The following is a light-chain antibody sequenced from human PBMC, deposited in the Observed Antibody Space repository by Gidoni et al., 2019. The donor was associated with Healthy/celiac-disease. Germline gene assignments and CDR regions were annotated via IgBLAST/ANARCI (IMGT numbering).Light chain of an antibody. V-gene: IGLV2-14*03. CDR1: RSDVGGYNY. J-gene: IGLJ2*01. CDR3: SSYTSSSAVA. CDR2: DVS. Sequence: QSALTQPASVSGSPGQSITISFTGTRSDVGGYNYVSWYQQHPGKAPKLMIYDVSNRPSGVSNRFAGSKSGNTASLTISGLQAEDEADYYCSSYTSSSAVAFGGGTKLTVL.